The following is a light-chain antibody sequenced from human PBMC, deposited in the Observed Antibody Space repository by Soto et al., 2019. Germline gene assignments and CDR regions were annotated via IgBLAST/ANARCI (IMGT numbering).Light chain of an antibody. Sequence: QSALTQPRSVSGSPGQSVTISCTGTSGDVGGYNYVSWYQQHPGRAPKLMIYDVTKRPSGVPDRFSGSKSGNTASLTISGLQAEDEADYYCCSYPGIYSVVFGGGTKLTFL. CDR3: CSYPGIYSVV. J-gene: IGLJ3*02. V-gene: IGLV2-11*01. CDR2: DVT. CDR1: SGDVGGYNY.